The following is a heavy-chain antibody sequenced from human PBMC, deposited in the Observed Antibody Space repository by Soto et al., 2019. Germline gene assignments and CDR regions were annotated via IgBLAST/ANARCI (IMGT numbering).Heavy chain of an antibody. D-gene: IGHD6-13*01. CDR3: ARGGSIAAATAYYYYYMDV. CDR2: IYYSGGT. Sequence: SETLSLTCTVSGGSISSYYWSWIRQPPGKGLEWIGYIYYSGGTNYNPSLKSRVTISVDTSKNQFSLKLSSVTAADTAVYYCARGGSIAAATAYYYYYMDVWGKGTTVTVS. J-gene: IGHJ6*03. V-gene: IGHV4-59*01. CDR1: GGSISSYY.